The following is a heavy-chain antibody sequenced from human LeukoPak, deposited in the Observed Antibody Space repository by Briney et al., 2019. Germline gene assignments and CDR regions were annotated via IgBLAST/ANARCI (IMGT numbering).Heavy chain of an antibody. Sequence: GGSLRLSCAATGFTFKDYGMHWVRQPPGKGVEWVSSINWNGGGTDYADSVRGRFTISRDNAKNSLYLQLSSLRPEDTALYYCAKHMRATNTYSFFGLDVWGQGTTVTVSS. J-gene: IGHJ6*02. CDR2: INWNGGGT. D-gene: IGHD1-26*01. CDR1: GFTFKDYG. CDR3: AKHMRATNTYSFFGLDV. V-gene: IGHV3-9*01.